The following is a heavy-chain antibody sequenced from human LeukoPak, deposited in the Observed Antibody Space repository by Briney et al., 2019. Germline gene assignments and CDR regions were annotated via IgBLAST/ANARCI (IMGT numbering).Heavy chain of an antibody. Sequence: SWVRQPPGKGLEWIGEIYHSGSTNYNPSLKSRVTISVDKSKNQFSLKLSSVTAADTAVYYCARLVVSGSSWYYFDYWGQGTLVTVSS. CDR2: IYHSGST. J-gene: IGHJ4*02. D-gene: IGHD6-13*01. CDR3: ARLVVSGSSWYYFDY. V-gene: IGHV4-4*02.